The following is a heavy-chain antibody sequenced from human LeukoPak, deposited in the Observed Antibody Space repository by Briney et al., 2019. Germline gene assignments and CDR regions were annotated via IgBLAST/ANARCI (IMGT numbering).Heavy chain of an antibody. CDR3: AKAVRVNLGYCSSTSCLDYYMDV. J-gene: IGHJ6*03. D-gene: IGHD2-2*01. Sequence: GGSLRLSCAASGFTFSSYSMNWVRQAPGKGLEWVSAISSSSSYIYYADSVKGRFTISRDNAKKPLFLQMNSLRAEDTAVYYCAKAVRVNLGYCSSTSCLDYYMDVWGKGTTVTVSS. CDR2: ISSSSSYI. CDR1: GFTFSSYS. V-gene: IGHV3-21*01.